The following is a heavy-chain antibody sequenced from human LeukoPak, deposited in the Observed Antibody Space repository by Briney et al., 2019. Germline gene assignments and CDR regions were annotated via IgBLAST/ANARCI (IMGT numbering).Heavy chain of an antibody. J-gene: IGHJ5*02. D-gene: IGHD2-2*02. Sequence: PSETLSLTCAVYGGSFSGYYWSWIRQPPGKGLEWIGEINHSGSTNYNPSLKSRVTISVDTSKNQFSLKLSSVTAADTAVYYCARLKGYCSSTSCYTGRFDPWGQGTLVTVSS. CDR2: INHSGST. V-gene: IGHV4-34*01. CDR1: GGSFSGYY. CDR3: ARLKGYCSSTSCYTGRFDP.